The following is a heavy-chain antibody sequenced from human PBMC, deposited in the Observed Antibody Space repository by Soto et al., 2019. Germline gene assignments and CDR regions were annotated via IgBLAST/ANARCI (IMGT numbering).Heavy chain of an antibody. CDR1: GYTFTGYY. J-gene: IGHJ4*02. CDR3: ARGPPYSSSWYEIDY. Sequence: ASVKVSCKASGYTFTGYYMHWVRQAPGQGLEWMGWINPNSGGTNYAQKFQGWVTMTRDTSISTAYMELSRLRSDDTAVYYCARGPPYSSSWYEIDYWGQGTLVTVSS. CDR2: INPNSGGT. V-gene: IGHV1-2*04. D-gene: IGHD6-13*01.